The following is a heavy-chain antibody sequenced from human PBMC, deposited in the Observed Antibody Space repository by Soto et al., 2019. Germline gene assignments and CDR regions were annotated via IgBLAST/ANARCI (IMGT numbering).Heavy chain of an antibody. D-gene: IGHD6-19*01. J-gene: IGHJ4*02. Sequence: ASVKVSCKASGYTFTGYAMHWVRQAPGQRLEWMGWINAGNGNTKYSQKFQGRVTITRDTSASTAYMELSSLRSEDTAVYYCARVTSSGWYDNFDYWGQGTLVTVSS. CDR1: GYTFTGYA. V-gene: IGHV1-3*01. CDR3: ARVTSSGWYDNFDY. CDR2: INAGNGNT.